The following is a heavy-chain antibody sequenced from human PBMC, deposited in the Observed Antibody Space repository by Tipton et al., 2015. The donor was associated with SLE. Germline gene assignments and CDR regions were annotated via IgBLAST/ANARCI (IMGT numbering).Heavy chain of an antibody. CDR2: IYHSGST. Sequence: TLSLTCTVSGYSISSSYYWGWIRQPPGKGLERIGSIYHSGSTYYNPSLKSRVTISVDTSKNQFSLKLSSVTAADTAVYYCARDRGGGSPNWFDPWGQGTLVTVSS. CDR1: GYSISSSYY. J-gene: IGHJ5*02. CDR3: ARDRGGGSPNWFDP. D-gene: IGHD2-15*01. V-gene: IGHV4-38-2*02.